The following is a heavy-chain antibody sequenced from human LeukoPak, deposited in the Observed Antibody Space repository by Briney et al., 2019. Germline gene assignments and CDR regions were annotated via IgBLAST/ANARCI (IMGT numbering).Heavy chain of an antibody. D-gene: IGHD5-18*01. Sequence: GGSLRLSCAASGFTFSSYAMSWVRQAPGKGLEWVSAISGSGGSTYYADSVKGRVTISRDNSKNTLYLQMNSLRAEDTAVYYCAEDVGYSYGMFDYWGQGTLVTVSS. CDR2: ISGSGGST. CDR1: GFTFSSYA. V-gene: IGHV3-23*01. CDR3: AEDVGYSYGMFDY. J-gene: IGHJ4*02.